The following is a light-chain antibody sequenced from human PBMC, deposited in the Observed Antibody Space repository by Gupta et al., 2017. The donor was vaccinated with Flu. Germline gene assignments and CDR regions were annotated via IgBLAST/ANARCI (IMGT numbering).Light chain of an antibody. Sequence: DIQLTQSPSSLSASVGDRVSVSCLARQTINVFLNWYQQKPGGSPKLLIFGSSSLQSGVPSRFSGSGSGTNFTLTISSLQPEDFASYFCQQTYRTPPTFGQGTKLEI. V-gene: IGKV1-39*01. CDR1: QTINVF. CDR2: GSS. J-gene: IGKJ2*01. CDR3: QQTYRTPPT.